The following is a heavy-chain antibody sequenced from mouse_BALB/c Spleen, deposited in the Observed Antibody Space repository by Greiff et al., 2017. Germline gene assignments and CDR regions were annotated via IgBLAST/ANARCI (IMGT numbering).Heavy chain of an antibody. CDR2: ISYDGSN. D-gene: IGHD1-1*01. V-gene: IGHV3-6*02. Sequence: EVKLEESGPGLVKPSQSLSLTCSVTGYSITSGYYWNWIRQFPGNKLEWMGYISYDGSNNYNPSLKNRISITRDTSKNQFFLKLNSVTTEDTATYYCARESYYGSRRYFDYWGQGTTLTVSS. J-gene: IGHJ2*01. CDR1: GYSITSGYY. CDR3: ARESYYGSRRYFDY.